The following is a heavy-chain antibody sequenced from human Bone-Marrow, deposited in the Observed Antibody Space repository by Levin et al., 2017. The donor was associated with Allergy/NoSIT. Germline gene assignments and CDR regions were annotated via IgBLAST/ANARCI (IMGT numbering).Heavy chain of an antibody. D-gene: IGHD6-13*01. J-gene: IGHJ4*02. CDR1: GGSISSSSYY. V-gene: IGHV4-39*01. CDR2: IYYSGST. CDR3: ARRILAGNSFDY. Sequence: SETLSLTCTVSGGSISSSSYYWGWIRQPPGKGLEWIGSIYYSGSTYYNPSLKSRVTISVDTSKNQFSLKLSSVTAADTAVYYCARRILAGNSFDYWGQGTLVTVSS.